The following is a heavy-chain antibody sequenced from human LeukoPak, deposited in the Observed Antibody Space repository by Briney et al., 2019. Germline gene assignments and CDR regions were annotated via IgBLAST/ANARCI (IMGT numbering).Heavy chain of an antibody. CDR1: GFTLSTYW. Sequence: QSGGSLRLSCAASGFTLSTYWMNWVRQAPGKGLVWVSRINNDGSSCRYADSVKGRFTISRDNAKNTLSLQMNSLRAEDTAVYYCARVGGANVYDYWGQGTLVTVSS. D-gene: IGHD1-26*01. J-gene: IGHJ4*02. V-gene: IGHV3-74*01. CDR3: ARVGGANVYDY. CDR2: INNDGSSC.